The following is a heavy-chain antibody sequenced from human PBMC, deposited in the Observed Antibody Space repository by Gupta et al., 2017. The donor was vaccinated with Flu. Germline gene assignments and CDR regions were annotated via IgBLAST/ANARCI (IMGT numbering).Heavy chain of an antibody. CDR2: IRSKAYGETT. J-gene: IGHJ4*02. D-gene: IGHD3-22*01. CDR3: TRDLDDSSGHYWGSEY. Sequence: EVQLVESGGGLVQPGRSLRLSCTTSGFTFGDYAMGWFRQAPGKGLEWVGFIRSKAYGETTEYAASGKGRFIISRDAAKSIAYLQMNSLKTEDTGVYYCTRDLDDSSGHYWGSEYWGQGTLVTVSS. V-gene: IGHV3-49*03. CDR1: GFTFGDYA.